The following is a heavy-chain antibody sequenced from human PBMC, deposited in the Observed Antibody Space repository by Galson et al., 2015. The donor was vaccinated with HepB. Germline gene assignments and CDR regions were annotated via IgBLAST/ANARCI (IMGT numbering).Heavy chain of an antibody. CDR1: GDSVSSRTAS. Sequence: CAISGDSVSSRTASWNRIRQSPSRGLEWLGRTYYRSQWYSEYSASVRGRMTISPDTSENQFSLHLSSVTPEDTAIYFCARAWTSRPSTRQTDHFDYWGRGTLVTVSS. J-gene: IGHJ4*02. CDR2: TYYRSQWYS. CDR3: ARAWTSRPSTRQTDHFDY. D-gene: IGHD1-1*01. V-gene: IGHV6-1*01.